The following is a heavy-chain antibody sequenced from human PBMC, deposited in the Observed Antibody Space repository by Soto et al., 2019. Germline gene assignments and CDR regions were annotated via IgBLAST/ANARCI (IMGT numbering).Heavy chain of an antibody. D-gene: IGHD5-18*01. CDR3: AKDNGQLWLSSVLDY. V-gene: IGHV3-30*18. CDR1: GFTFSSYG. J-gene: IGHJ4*02. Sequence: GGSLRLSCAASGFTFSSYGMHWVRQAPGKGLEWVAVISYDGSNKYYADSVKGRFTISRDNSKNTLYLQMNSLRAEDTAVYYCAKDNGQLWLSSVLDYWGQGTLVTVSS. CDR2: ISYDGSNK.